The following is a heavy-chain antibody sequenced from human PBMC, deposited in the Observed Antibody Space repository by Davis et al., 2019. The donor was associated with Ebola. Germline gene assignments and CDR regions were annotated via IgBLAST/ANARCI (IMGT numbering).Heavy chain of an antibody. V-gene: IGHV1-46*01. CDR3: ARAGGGVVVPAAQTKYYYYYYGMDV. CDR1: GYTFTSYY. J-gene: IGHJ6*02. CDR2: INPSGGST. Sequence: AASVKVSCKASGYTFTSYYMHWVRQAPVQGLEWMGIINPSGGSTSYAQKFQGRVTMTRDTSTSTVYMELSSLRSEDTAVYYCARAGGGVVVPAAQTKYYYYYYGMDVWGQGTTVTVSS. D-gene: IGHD2-2*01.